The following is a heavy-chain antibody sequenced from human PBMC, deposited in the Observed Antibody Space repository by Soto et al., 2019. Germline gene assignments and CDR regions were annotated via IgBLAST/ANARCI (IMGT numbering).Heavy chain of an antibody. D-gene: IGHD3-22*01. J-gene: IGHJ3*02. Sequence: PGGSLRLSCAASGFTFSSYGMHWVRQAPGKGLEWVAVIWYDGSNKYYADSVKGRFTISRDNSKNTLYLQMNSLRAEDTAVYYWARAGGGGDSSGYYKRASDAFDIWGQGTMVTVSS. CDR3: ARAGGGGDSSGYYKRASDAFDI. V-gene: IGHV3-33*01. CDR1: GFTFSSYG. CDR2: IWYDGSNK.